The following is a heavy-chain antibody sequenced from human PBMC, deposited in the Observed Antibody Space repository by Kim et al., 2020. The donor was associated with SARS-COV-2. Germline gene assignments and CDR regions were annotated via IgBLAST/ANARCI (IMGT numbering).Heavy chain of an antibody. D-gene: IGHD3-9*01. CDR3: SRFSGALLRYFDWLRIYY. CDR2: INHSGST. J-gene: IGHJ6*01. V-gene: IGHV4-34*01. CDR1: GGSFSGYY. Sequence: SETLSLTCAVYGGSFSGYYWSWIRQPPGKGLEWIGEINHSGSTNYNPSLKSRVTISVDTSKNQFSLKLSSVTAADTAVYYCSRFSGALLRYFDWLRIYY.